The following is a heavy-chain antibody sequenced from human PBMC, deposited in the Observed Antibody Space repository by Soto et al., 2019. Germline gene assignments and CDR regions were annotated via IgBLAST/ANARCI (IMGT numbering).Heavy chain of an antibody. CDR1: GFTFSNAW. CDR3: TTDPRIAAAGTGY. Sequence: EVQLVESGGGLVKPGGSLGLSCAASGFTFSNAWMSWVRQAPGKGLEWVGRIKSKTDGGTTDYAAPVKGRFTISRDDSKNTLYLQMNSLKTEDTAVYYCTTDPRIAAAGTGYWGQGTLVTVSS. V-gene: IGHV3-15*01. J-gene: IGHJ4*02. D-gene: IGHD6-13*01. CDR2: IKSKTDGGTT.